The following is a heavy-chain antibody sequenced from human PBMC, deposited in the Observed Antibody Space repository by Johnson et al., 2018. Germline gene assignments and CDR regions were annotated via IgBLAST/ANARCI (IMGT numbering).Heavy chain of an antibody. CDR1: AYTFTNHY. J-gene: IGHJ4*02. CDR2: IDPSSGST. D-gene: IGHD3-10*01. CDR3: ARGSSGSYYNYFDH. Sequence: QVQLVESGAEVKPPGASVTVSCRASAYTFTNHYLHWVRQAPGQGLAWMGLIDPSSGSTAYAENFQGRVTMTRDTSTSIVYMEVTSLRSEDTAVYYCARGSSGSYYNYFDHWGQGTPVTVSS. V-gene: IGHV1-46*01.